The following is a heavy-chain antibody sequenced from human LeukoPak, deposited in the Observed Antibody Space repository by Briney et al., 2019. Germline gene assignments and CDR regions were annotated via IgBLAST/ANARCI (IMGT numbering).Heavy chain of an antibody. J-gene: IGHJ4*02. D-gene: IGHD3-10*01. CDR3: AMADYYGSGSYYRVDY. V-gene: IGHV1-2*02. CDR1: GYTFTGYY. Sequence: ASVKVSCKASGYTFTGYYMYWVRQAPGQGLEWMGWINPNSGGTNYAQKFQGRVTMTRDTSISTAYMELSRLRSDDTAVYYCAMADYYGSGSYYRVDYWGQGTLVTVSS. CDR2: INPNSGGT.